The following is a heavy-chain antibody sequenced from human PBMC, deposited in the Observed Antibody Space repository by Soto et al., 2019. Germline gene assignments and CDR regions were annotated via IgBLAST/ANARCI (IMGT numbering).Heavy chain of an antibody. V-gene: IGHV1-69*08. Sequence: QVQLVQSGAEVKKPGSSVKVSCKASGGTFSSYTISWVRQAPGQGLEWMGRIIPILGIANYAQKFQGRVRITADKSTSTAYMELSSLRSEDTAVYYCARDELGPLGYCSSTSCSLFDYWGQGTLVTVSS. CDR3: ARDELGPLGYCSSTSCSLFDY. CDR2: IIPILGIA. CDR1: GGTFSSYT. D-gene: IGHD2-2*03. J-gene: IGHJ4*02.